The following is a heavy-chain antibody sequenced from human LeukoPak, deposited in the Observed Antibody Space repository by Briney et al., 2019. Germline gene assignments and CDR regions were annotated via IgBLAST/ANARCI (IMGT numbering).Heavy chain of an antibody. CDR2: INHNGNVN. CDR1: GFTFSSYW. D-gene: IGHD3-22*01. V-gene: IGHV3-7*03. Sequence: GGSLRLSCAASGFTFSSYWMNWARQAPGKGLEWVASINHNGNVNYYVDSVKGRFTISRDNAKNSLYLQMSNLRAEDTAVYFCARGITMIVVVTHDAFDIWGQGTMVTVSS. J-gene: IGHJ3*02. CDR3: ARGITMIVVVTHDAFDI.